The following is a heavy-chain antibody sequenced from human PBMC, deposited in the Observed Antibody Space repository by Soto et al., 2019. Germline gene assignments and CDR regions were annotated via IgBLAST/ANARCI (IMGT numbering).Heavy chain of an antibody. D-gene: IGHD4-4*01. CDR2: NNAYNGNT. Sequence: QVQLVQSGAEVKKPGASVKVSCKASGYTFTSYGISWVRQAPGQGLEWMGWNNAYNGNTNYAQKLQGRVTMTTGTSTSTADMELRSLSPDDTAVYYCARVLHPFDPWGQGTLVTVSS. CDR1: GYTFTSYG. V-gene: IGHV1-18*01. CDR3: ARVLHPFDP. J-gene: IGHJ5*02.